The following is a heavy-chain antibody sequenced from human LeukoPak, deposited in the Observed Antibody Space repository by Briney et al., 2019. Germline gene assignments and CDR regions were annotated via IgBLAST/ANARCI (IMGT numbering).Heavy chain of an antibody. Sequence: GKSLKLSCSGSGFIFRSFGMHWVRQSPGKGLEWVAVVSDDGTTKYYADSVKGRFTISKDNSKNTLYLQMNSLRTEDSAVYFCAKELAKVHYTFWAGPNWFGSWGQGTLVTVSS. CDR2: VSDDGTTK. V-gene: IGHV3-30*18. CDR3: AKELAKVHYTFWAGPNWFGS. CDR1: GFIFRSFG. J-gene: IGHJ5*01. D-gene: IGHD3/OR15-3a*01.